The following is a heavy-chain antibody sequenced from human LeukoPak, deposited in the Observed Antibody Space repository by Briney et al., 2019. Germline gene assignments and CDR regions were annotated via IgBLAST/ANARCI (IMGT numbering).Heavy chain of an antibody. Sequence: GGSLRLSCAASGFTFSSYSMNWVRQAPGKGLEWVSCISSSGSYIYYADSVKGRFTISRDNAKNSLYLQMNSLRAEDTAVYYCARDEYASSPGYFDYWGQGTLATVSS. CDR1: GFTFSSYS. CDR2: ISSSGSYI. CDR3: ARDEYASSPGYFDY. V-gene: IGHV3-21*01. J-gene: IGHJ4*02. D-gene: IGHD6-6*01.